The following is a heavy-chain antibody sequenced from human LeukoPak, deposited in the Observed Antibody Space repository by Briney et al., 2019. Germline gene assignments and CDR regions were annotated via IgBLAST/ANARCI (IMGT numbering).Heavy chain of an antibody. J-gene: IGHJ4*02. CDR1: GYPFSSYY. D-gene: IGHD3-3*01. V-gene: IGHV1-2*02. CDR3: ARDLRFFDY. CDR2: IDFSGGT. Sequence: ASVKVSCKGSGYPFSSYYMHWLRQAPGQGLEWVGWIDFSGGTKYAEKFRGRVTMSRDTSMATAYMELTSLTYDDTAVYYCARDLRFFDYWGQGTLVTVSS.